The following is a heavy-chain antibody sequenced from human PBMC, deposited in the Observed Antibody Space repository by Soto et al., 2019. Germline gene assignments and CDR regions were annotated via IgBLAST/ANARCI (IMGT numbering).Heavy chain of an antibody. CDR1: GFTFSSYW. CDR2: INSDGSST. J-gene: IGHJ2*01. D-gene: IGHD3-16*01. Sequence: EVQLVESGGGLVQPGGSLRLSCAASGFTFSSYWMHWVRQAPGKGLVWVSRINSDGSSTSYADSVKGRFTISRDNAKGTLYLQRNSLGAEDTAVYYCARGGGLICCFDLWGRGSLVTVSS. CDR3: ARGGGLICCFDL. V-gene: IGHV3-74*01.